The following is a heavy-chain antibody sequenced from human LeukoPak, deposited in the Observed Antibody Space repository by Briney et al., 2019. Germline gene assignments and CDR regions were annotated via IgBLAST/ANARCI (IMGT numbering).Heavy chain of an antibody. CDR1: GYTFTSYA. Sequence: ASVKVSCKASGYTFTSYAMHWVRQAPGQRLEWMGWINPNSGGTNYAQKFQGRVTMTRDTSISTAYMELSRLRSDDTAVYYCARSPPPGGSDAFDIWGQGTMVTVSS. V-gene: IGHV1-2*02. J-gene: IGHJ3*02. CDR3: ARSPPPGGSDAFDI. D-gene: IGHD3-10*01. CDR2: INPNSGGT.